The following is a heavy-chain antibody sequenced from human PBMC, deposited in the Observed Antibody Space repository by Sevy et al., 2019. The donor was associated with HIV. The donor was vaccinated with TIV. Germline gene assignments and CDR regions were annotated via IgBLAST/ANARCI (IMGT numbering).Heavy chain of an antibody. J-gene: IGHJ6*02. V-gene: IGHV1-2*06. CDR1: GYTFTGYY. D-gene: IGHD3-3*01. CDR3: AREFDFWSGYYAYGMDV. Sequence: ASVKVSCKASGYTFTGYYMHWVRQAPGQGLEWMGRINPNSGGTNYAQKFQGRVTMTRDTSISTADMELSRLRSDDTAVYYCAREFDFWSGYYAYGMDVWGQGTTVTVSS. CDR2: INPNSGGT.